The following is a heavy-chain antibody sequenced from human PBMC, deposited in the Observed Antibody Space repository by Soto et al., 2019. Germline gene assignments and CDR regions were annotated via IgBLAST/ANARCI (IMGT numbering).Heavy chain of an antibody. D-gene: IGHD5-12*01. J-gene: IGHJ4*02. Sequence: QVVLLQSGTEVKRPGSSVKVSCKASGVPFNSYGFAWVRQASGRGLGWVGRINPASQLRNYEQSLQVRVTITADTATATAERELSGPRSEDKAVYYCARMKLASVDHWGQGTRVTVS. CDR2: INPASQLR. V-gene: IGHV1-69*09. CDR3: ARMKLASVDH. CDR1: GVPFNSYG.